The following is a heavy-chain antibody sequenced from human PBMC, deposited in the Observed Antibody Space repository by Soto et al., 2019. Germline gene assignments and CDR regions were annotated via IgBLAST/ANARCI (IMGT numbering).Heavy chain of an antibody. CDR3: VGKWFDF. Sequence: GGSLRLSCEASGFIVSKNFMNWVRQAPGKGLEWVSVIYSGGGTYYADSVKGRFTISRDISKNTLYLHMNSLRDDDTAVYYCVGKWFDFWGQGTKVTVSS. CDR1: GFIVSKNF. CDR2: IYSGGGT. V-gene: IGHV3-53*01. J-gene: IGHJ5*01.